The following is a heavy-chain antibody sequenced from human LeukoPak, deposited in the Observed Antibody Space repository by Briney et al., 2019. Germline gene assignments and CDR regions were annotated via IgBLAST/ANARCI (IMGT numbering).Heavy chain of an antibody. CDR1: GYNFTNYW. D-gene: IGHD3-9*01. Sequence: GESLKISCKGSGYNFTNYWISWVRQMPGKGLEWMGRIDPSNSYTNYSPPFQGHVTISAGRSISTAYLQWNSLKASDTAMYYCARHADYHILTGFDYWGQGTLVTVS. CDR3: ARHADYHILTGFDY. V-gene: IGHV5-10-1*01. J-gene: IGHJ4*02. CDR2: IDPSNSYT.